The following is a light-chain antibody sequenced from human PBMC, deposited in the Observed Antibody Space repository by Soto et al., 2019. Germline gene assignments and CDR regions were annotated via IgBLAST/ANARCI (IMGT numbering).Light chain of an antibody. V-gene: IGKV1-12*01. CDR2: DAS. J-gene: IGKJ5*01. CDR1: LTISSW. Sequence: DIQMTQSPSSVSASVGAAVIIACRASLTISSWVAWYQQIPGKAPKPLIYDASILQTGVPSRSSGSGSGTDLNLTINSLQPEDFATYYCQQAKSFPITFGQGTRLEIK. CDR3: QQAKSFPIT.